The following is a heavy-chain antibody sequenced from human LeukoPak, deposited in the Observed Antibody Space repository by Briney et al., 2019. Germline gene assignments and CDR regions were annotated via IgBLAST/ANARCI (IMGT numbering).Heavy chain of an antibody. CDR2: IKQDGSEK. CDR1: TFTFSNYW. Sequence: GGSLRLSCAASTFTFSNYWMSWVRQAPGKGLEWVANIKQDGSEKYYVDSVKGRFTISRDNAKNSLYLQMNSLRAEDTALYHCARNNGMDVWGQGTTVIVSS. V-gene: IGHV3-7*03. J-gene: IGHJ6*02. CDR3: ARNNGMDV.